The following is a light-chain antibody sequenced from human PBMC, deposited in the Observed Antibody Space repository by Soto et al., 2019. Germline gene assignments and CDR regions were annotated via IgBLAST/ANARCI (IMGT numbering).Light chain of an antibody. CDR1: QGISNY. V-gene: IGKV1-27*01. CDR2: AAS. Sequence: DIQMTQSPSSLSASVGDRVTIACRASQGISNYLAWYQQKPGKVPKLLIYAASTLASGVPSRCSGCGSGTDFTLTISSLQPENGATYCCQKYNSAPFTFGPGTKVDIK. CDR3: QKYNSAPFT. J-gene: IGKJ3*01.